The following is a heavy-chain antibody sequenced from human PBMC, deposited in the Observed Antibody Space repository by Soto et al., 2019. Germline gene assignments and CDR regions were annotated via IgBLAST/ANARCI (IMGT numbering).Heavy chain of an antibody. J-gene: IGHJ5*02. CDR1: GGTFSSYA. CDR3: ARDNSSSFGNWFDP. V-gene: IGHV1-69*13. Sequence: SVKVSCKASGGTFSSYAISWVRQAPGQGLEWMGGIIPIFGTANYAQKFQGRVTITADGSTSTAYMELSSLRSEDTAVYYCARDNSSSFGNWFDPWGQGTLVTVSS. CDR2: IIPIFGTA. D-gene: IGHD6-6*01.